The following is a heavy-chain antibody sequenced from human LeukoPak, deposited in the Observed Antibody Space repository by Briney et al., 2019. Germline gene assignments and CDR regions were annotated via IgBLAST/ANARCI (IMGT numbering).Heavy chain of an antibody. CDR3: ARCSVRENPYYYYYMDV. J-gene: IGHJ6*03. D-gene: IGHD3-10*02. CDR2: IKQDGSEK. CDR1: GFTFSSYW. Sequence: GGSLRLSCAASGFTFSSYWMSWVRQAPGKGLEWVANIKQDGSEKYYVDSVKGRFTISRDNAKNSLYLQMNGLRAEDTAVYYCARCSVRENPYYYYYMDVWGKGTTVTVSS. V-gene: IGHV3-7*01.